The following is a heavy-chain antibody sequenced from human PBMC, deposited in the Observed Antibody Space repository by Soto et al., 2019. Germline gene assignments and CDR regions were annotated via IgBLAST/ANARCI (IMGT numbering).Heavy chain of an antibody. D-gene: IGHD6-19*01. J-gene: IGHJ4*02. CDR2: IGTAGDT. Sequence: GGSLRLSCAASGFTFSSYDMHWVRQATGKGLEWVSAIGTAGDTYYPGSVKGRFTISRENAKNSLYLQMNSLRAEDTAVYYCARVRATMPGWYYFDYWGQGTLVTVSS. CDR3: ARVRATMPGWYYFDY. CDR1: GFTFSSYD. V-gene: IGHV3-13*01.